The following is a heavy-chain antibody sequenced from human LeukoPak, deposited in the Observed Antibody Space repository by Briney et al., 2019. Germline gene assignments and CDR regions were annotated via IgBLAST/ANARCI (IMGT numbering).Heavy chain of an antibody. D-gene: IGHD1-26*01. J-gene: IGHJ4*02. CDR1: VGSISNCY. Sequence: AATLSLTWTVAVGSISNCYWSWIRQPPGKGLEWIGYIYYSGIINYSPSLKSRVTISLATSKNQVSLKLSSVTAADTAVYYCASLGGTYDYWGQGTLVTVSS. CDR2: IYYSGII. V-gene: IGHV4-59*08. CDR3: ASLGGTYDY.